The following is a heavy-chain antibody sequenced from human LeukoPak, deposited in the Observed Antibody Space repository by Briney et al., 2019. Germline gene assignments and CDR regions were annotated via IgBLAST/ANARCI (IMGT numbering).Heavy chain of an antibody. D-gene: IGHD6-19*01. J-gene: IGHJ3*02. CDR3: ATGGYSSGWRDAFDI. Sequence: GGSLRLSCAASGFSVSSSFMSWVRQAPGKGLEWVSVIYSIGSTFYADSVKGRFTISRDNSKNTLYLQMNSLRAEDTAVYYCATGGYSSGWRDAFDIWGQGTMVTVSS. V-gene: IGHV3-53*01. CDR2: IYSIGST. CDR1: GFSVSSSF.